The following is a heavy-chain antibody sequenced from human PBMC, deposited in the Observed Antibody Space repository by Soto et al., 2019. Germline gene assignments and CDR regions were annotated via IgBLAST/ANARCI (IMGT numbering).Heavy chain of an antibody. V-gene: IGHV3-21*01. D-gene: IGHD3-22*01. CDR2: ISPRSAYI. CDR1: RFKFSDYS. CDR3: ATLIKTYYDDSSGYSQDY. J-gene: IGHJ4*02. Sequence: GGSLRLSCAASRFKFSDYSMNWVRQAPGKGLEWVSSISPRSAYIHYADAVKGCFIISRDDGKNALILQMNSLRAEDTAVYYCATLIKTYYDDSSGYSQDYWGQGTLVTVSS.